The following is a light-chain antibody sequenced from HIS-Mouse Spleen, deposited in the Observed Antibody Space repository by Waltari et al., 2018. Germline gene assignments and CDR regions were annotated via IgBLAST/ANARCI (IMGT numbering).Light chain of an antibody. CDR1: QDISNY. CDR2: YAS. CDR3: QQYDNLPPFT. Sequence: DIQMTQSPYPLSASVGDRVTLTCQASQDISNYLNWYQQKPGKAPNLLIYYASNLETGVPSRFSGSGSGTDFTFTISSLQPEDIATYYCQQYDNLPPFTFGGGTKVEIK. J-gene: IGKJ4*01. V-gene: IGKV1-33*01.